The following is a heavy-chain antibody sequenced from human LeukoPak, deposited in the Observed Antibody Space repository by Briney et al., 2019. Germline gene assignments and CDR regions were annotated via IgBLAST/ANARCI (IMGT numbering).Heavy chain of an antibody. Sequence: ASVKVSCKASGYTFTGYYMHWVRQAPGQGLEWMGWINPSSGGTNYAQKFQGRVTMTRDTSISTAYMELSRLRSDDTAVYYCARADDFWSGLANTLGYWGQGTLVTVSS. J-gene: IGHJ4*02. D-gene: IGHD3-3*01. V-gene: IGHV1-2*02. CDR2: INPSSGGT. CDR3: ARADDFWSGLANTLGY. CDR1: GYTFTGYY.